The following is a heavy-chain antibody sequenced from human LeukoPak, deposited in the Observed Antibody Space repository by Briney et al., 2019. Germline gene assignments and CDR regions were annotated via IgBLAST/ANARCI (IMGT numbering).Heavy chain of an antibody. V-gene: IGHV1-69*05. CDR1: VGTFSSYA. Sequence: GSSVKVSCKASVGTFSSYAISWVRQAPGQGLDWMGRIIPIFGTANYAQKFQGRVTITTDESTSTAYMELSSLRSEDTAVYYCARDDSSGYNPLYFDYWGQGTLVTVSS. CDR2: IIPIFGTA. J-gene: IGHJ4*02. CDR3: ARDDSSGYNPLYFDY. D-gene: IGHD3-22*01.